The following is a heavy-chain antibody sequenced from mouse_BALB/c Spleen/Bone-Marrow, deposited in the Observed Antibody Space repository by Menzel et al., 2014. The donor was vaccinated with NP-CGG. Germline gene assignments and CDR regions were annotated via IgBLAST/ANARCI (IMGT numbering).Heavy chain of an antibody. CDR2: ISGGGGYT. CDR3: ARHAYYDQTEVSFVY. J-gene: IGHJ3*01. D-gene: IGHD2-4*01. CDR1: GFTFSNYG. V-gene: IGHV5-9-2*01. Sequence: EVKVEESGGGLVKSGGSLKLSCAASGFTFSNYGMSWVRQTPEKRLEWVATISGGGGYTFYSDSVKGRFTISRDNAKNNLSLQLSSLRSEDTAVYYCARHAYYDQTEVSFVYWGQGTLVTVSA.